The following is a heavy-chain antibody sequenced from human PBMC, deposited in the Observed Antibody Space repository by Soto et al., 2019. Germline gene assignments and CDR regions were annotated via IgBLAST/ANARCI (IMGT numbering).Heavy chain of an antibody. J-gene: IGHJ4*02. CDR3: SRDPGFGAIDY. CDR2: INPDGSVA. Sequence: XGSLILSCAASGFTFSSSWMAWVRQAPGKGLEWVALINPDGSVASYVGSVRGRFIISRDNAQNSLHLQMNSVSAEDTAVYYCSRDPGFGAIDYWGQGTLVTVSS. V-gene: IGHV3-7*01. CDR1: GFTFSSSW. D-gene: IGHD3-10*01.